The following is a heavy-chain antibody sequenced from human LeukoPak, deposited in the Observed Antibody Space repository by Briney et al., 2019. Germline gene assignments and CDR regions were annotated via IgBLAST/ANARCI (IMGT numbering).Heavy chain of an antibody. D-gene: IGHD3-9*01. V-gene: IGHV5-51*01. CDR2: IYHGDSDT. CDR3: ARHIFHLNFDY. CDR1: GYSFTSYW. J-gene: IGHJ4*02. Sequence: GESLKISCKASGYSFTSYWIGWVRQMPGKGLEWMGIIYHGDSDTKYNPSFQGHVTTSADKSISTAYLQWSSLKASDTAMYYCARHIFHLNFDYWGQGTLVTVSS.